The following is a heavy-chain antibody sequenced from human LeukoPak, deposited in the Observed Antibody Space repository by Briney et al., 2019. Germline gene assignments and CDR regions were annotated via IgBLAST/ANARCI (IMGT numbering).Heavy chain of an antibody. CDR3: ASGGDILTGYSSDWFDP. J-gene: IGHJ5*02. CDR2: ISSSGSTI. V-gene: IGHV3-11*04. CDR1: GFTFSDYY. Sequence: GGSLRLSCAASGFTFSDYYMSWIRQAPGKGLEWVSYISSSGSTIYYADSVKGRFTISRDNAKNSLYLQMNSLRAEDTAAYYCASGGDILTGYSSDWFDPWGQGTLVTVSS. D-gene: IGHD3-9*01.